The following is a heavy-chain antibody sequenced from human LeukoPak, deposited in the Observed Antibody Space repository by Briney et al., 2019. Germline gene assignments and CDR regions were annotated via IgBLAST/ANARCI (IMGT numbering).Heavy chain of an antibody. V-gene: IGHV3-30*18. Sequence: PGRSLGLSCAASGFTFSSYGMHWVRQAPGKGLEWVAVISYDGSNKYYADSVKGRFTISRDNSKNTLYLQMNSLRAEDTAVYYCAKSNREDIVVVPAALRDYYFDYWGQGTLVTVFS. CDR1: GFTFSSYG. J-gene: IGHJ4*02. CDR2: ISYDGSNK. D-gene: IGHD2-2*01. CDR3: AKSNREDIVVVPAALRDYYFDY.